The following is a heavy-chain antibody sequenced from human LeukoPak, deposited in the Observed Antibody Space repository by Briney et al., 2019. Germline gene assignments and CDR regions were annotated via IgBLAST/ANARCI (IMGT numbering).Heavy chain of an antibody. CDR2: IYTSGST. CDR3: AREKDFSLWDAAVDY. V-gene: IGHV4-4*07. Sequence: SETLSLTCTVSGGSINSNYWSWIRQPAGKGLEWIGRIYTSGSTNYNPSLKSRVTMSVDTSKNQFSLKLSSVTAADTAVYYCAREKDFSLWDAAVDYWGQGTLVIVSS. J-gene: IGHJ4*02. D-gene: IGHD3-3*01. CDR1: GGSINSNY.